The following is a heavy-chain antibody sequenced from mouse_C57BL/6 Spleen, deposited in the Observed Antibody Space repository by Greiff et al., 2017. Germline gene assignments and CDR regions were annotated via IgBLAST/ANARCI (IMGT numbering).Heavy chain of an antibody. Sequence: EVQLQQSGPELVKPGASVKISCKASGYSFTGYYMNWVKQSPEKSLEWIGEINPSTGGTTYNQKFKAKATLTVDKSSSTAYMQLKSLTSEDSAVYYCARGGYGNSAWFAYWGQGTLVTVSA. D-gene: IGHD2-10*02. CDR1: GYSFTGYY. V-gene: IGHV1-42*01. CDR3: ARGGYGNSAWFAY. J-gene: IGHJ3*01. CDR2: INPSTGGT.